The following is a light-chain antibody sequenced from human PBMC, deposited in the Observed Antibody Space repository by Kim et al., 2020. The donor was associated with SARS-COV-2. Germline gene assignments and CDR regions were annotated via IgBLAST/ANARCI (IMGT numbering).Light chain of an antibody. CDR1: QSVSSSY. J-gene: IGKJ1*01. CDR2: GAS. V-gene: IGKV3-20*01. Sequence: PGERATLSCRASQSVSSSYLAWYQQKPGQAPRLRIYGASSRATGIPDRFSGSGYGTDFTLTSSRLEPEDFAVYYCQQYGSSPPVTFGQGTKVDIK. CDR3: QQYGSSPPVT.